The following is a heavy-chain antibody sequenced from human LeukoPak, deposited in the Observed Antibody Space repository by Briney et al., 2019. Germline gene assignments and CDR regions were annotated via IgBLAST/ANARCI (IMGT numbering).Heavy chain of an antibody. D-gene: IGHD2-15*01. J-gene: IGHJ1*01. Sequence: GASVKVSFKASGHTFTVYYMHWVRQAPGQGREGMGWINPKSGGTNYAQKFQGWVTITRDTSISTAYMELSRLRSDDTAVYYCARARRYCSGGSCYPEYFQHWGQGTLVTVSS. CDR2: INPKSGGT. CDR3: ARARRYCSGGSCYPEYFQH. V-gene: IGHV1-2*04. CDR1: GHTFTVYY.